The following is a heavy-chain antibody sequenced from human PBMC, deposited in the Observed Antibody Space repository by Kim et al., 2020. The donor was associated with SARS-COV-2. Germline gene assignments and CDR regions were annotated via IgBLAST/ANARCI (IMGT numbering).Heavy chain of an antibody. Sequence: SETLSLTCTVSGYSISSGYYWGWIRQPPGKGLEWIGSIYHSGSTYYNPSLKSRVTISVDTSKNQFSLKLSSVTAADTAVYYCAREGPGGAAGYYFDYWGQGTLVTVSS. CDR2: IYHSGST. CDR3: AREGPGGAAGYYFDY. CDR1: GYSISSGYY. V-gene: IGHV4-38-2*02. J-gene: IGHJ4*02. D-gene: IGHD6-13*01.